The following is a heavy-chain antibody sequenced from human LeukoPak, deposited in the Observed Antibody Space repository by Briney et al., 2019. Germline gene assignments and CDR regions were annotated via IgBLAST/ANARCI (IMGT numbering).Heavy chain of an antibody. V-gene: IGHV3-74*01. CDR1: GFIFSSYW. J-gene: IGHJ4*02. CDR2: IKGDERST. Sequence: PGGSLRLSRAASGFIFSSYWLHWVSHAPGKGLVWVSRIKGDERSTNYADSVKGRFTISRDNAKNTVYLEMNSLRAEDTAVYYCVRGQLWSYYHDYWGQGTLVTVSS. CDR3: VRGQLWSYYHDY. D-gene: IGHD5-18*01.